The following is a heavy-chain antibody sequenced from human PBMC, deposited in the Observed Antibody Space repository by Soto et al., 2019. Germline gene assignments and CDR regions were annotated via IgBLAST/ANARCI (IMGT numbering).Heavy chain of an antibody. D-gene: IGHD2-15*01. CDR1: GFIFSTYG. CDR2: MANDGSYQ. J-gene: IGHJ4*02. V-gene: IGHV3-30*03. CDR3: ARSIGGSSYYPPDY. Sequence: QVQLVESGGGVVQPGGSLRLSCATSGFIFSTYGMQWVRQSPGEGLGWVAVMANDGSYQYYADSVKGRFTISRDNSKNTLYLQMDSLRREDTAVYYCARSIGGSSYYPPDYWGQGTLVTVSS.